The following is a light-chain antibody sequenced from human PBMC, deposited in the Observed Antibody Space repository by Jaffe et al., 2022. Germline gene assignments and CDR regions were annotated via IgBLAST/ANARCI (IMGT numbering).Light chain of an antibody. CDR1: QSVSSN. V-gene: IGKV3-15*01. J-gene: IGKJ4*01. CDR3: QQYYNWPG. Sequence: EIVMTQSPATLSVSPGERATLSCRASQSVSSNLAWYQQKPGQAPRLLIYGASTRATGIPARFSGSGSGTEFTLTISSLQSEDFAVYYCQQYYNWPGFGGGTKVEIK. CDR2: GAS.